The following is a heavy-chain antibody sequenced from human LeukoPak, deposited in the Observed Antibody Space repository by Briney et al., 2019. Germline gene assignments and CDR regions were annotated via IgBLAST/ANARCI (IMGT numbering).Heavy chain of an antibody. CDR2: TYYSGST. V-gene: IGHV4-59*08. D-gene: IGHD6-13*01. CDR1: GDSISSYY. Sequence: SETLSLTCTVSGDSISSYYWSWIRQPPGKGLVWIGYTYYSGSTNYNPSLKSRVTISLDTSKNQFSLKLSSVTAADTAVYYCARHDGSSWYYAFDVWGQGTMVTVSS. CDR3: ARHDGSSWYYAFDV. J-gene: IGHJ3*01.